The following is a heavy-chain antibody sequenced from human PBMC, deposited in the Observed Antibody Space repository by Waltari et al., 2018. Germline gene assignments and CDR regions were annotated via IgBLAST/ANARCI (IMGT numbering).Heavy chain of an antibody. CDR2: ISSTGKNI. CDR3: ASVGSSWYFDY. CDR1: GFSFSIYI. Sequence: EVQLVESGGGLVKPGVSLRLSCAASGFSFSIYIMNWVRQAPGKGLEWVGSISSTGKNIFYADSVKGRFTISRDDTKNSLYLQMSSLRVEDTAMYFCASVGSSWYFDYWGQGAPVTVSS. J-gene: IGHJ4*02. V-gene: IGHV3-21*01. D-gene: IGHD6-13*01.